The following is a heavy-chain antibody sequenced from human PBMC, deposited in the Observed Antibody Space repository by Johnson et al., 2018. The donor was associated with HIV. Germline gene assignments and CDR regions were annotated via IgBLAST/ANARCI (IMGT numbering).Heavy chain of an antibody. Sequence: MQLVESGGGVVQPGRSLRLSCAASGFTFSSYGMHWVRQTPGKGLQWVASIWYDGNNKYYADSVKGRFTVSRDNSKNTLYLQMNSLRAEDTAVYYCVTYYYDSSGYSYAFDIWGQGTMVTVSS. D-gene: IGHD3-22*01. CDR3: VTYYYDSSGYSYAFDI. J-gene: IGHJ3*02. CDR1: GFTFSSYG. CDR2: IWYDGNNK. V-gene: IGHV3-33*01.